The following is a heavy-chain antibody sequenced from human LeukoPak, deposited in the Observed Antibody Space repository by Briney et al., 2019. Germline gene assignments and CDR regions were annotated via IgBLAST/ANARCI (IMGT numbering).Heavy chain of an antibody. CDR3: AKAMVRGVITPDY. D-gene: IGHD3-10*01. J-gene: IGHJ4*02. CDR1: GFTFSSYG. CDR2: ISYDGSNK. Sequence: PGGSLRLSCAASGFTFSSYGMHWVRQAPGKGLEWVAVISYDGSNKYYADSVKGRFTISRDNSKKTLYLQMNSLRAEDTAVYYCAKAMVRGVITPDYWGQGTLVTVSS. V-gene: IGHV3-30*18.